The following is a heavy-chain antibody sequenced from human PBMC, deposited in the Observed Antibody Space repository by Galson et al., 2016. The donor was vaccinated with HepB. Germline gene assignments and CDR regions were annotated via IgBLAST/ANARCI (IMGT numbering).Heavy chain of an antibody. CDR1: GITFGDYG. D-gene: IGHD1-26*01. CDR3: ARSSGSRNGYFDY. Sequence: SLRLSCATSGITFGDYGMSWVRQAPGKGLEWLGFIRSKAYGGTTEYAASVKGRFTISRDDSKSIAYLQMNSLRSEDTAVYYCARSSGSRNGYFDYWGQGTLVAVSS. J-gene: IGHJ4*02. V-gene: IGHV3-49*04. CDR2: IRSKAYGGTT.